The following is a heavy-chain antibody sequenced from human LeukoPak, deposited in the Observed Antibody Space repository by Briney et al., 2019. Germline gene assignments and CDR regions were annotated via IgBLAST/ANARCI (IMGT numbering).Heavy chain of an antibody. J-gene: IGHJ4*02. CDR1: GFTFSSYA. Sequence: PGGSLRLPCAASGFTFSSYAMSWVRQAPGKGLEWVSAISGSGGSTYYADSVKGRFTISRDNSKNTLYLQMNSLRAEDTAVYYCAKVNRGYSSGWYALYYFDYWGQGTLVTVSS. CDR3: AKVNRGYSSGWYALYYFDY. V-gene: IGHV3-23*01. D-gene: IGHD6-19*01. CDR2: ISGSGGST.